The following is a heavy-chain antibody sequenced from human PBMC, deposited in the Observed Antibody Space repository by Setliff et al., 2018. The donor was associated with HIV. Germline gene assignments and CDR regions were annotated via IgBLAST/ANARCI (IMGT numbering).Heavy chain of an antibody. V-gene: IGHV4-34*01. CDR1: GGSFSGYY. J-gene: IGHJ6*02. D-gene: IGHD3-3*01. CDR3: ARIFGDQGYYYGMDV. CDR2: IYYNGNT. Sequence: SETLSLTCAVYGGSFSGYYWSWIRQPPGKGLEWIGSIYYNGNTYYNPSLKSRVTISVDTSKNQFSLKLSSVIAADTAVYYCARIFGDQGYYYGMDVWGQGTTVTVSS.